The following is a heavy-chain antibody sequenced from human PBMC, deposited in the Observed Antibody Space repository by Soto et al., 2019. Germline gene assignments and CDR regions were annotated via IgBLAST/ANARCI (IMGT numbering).Heavy chain of an antibody. CDR3: ARIDYDFWSGYYWVDP. CDR2: ISAYNGNT. Sequence: GASVKFSCKASGYTFTSYGISWVRQAPGQGLEWMGWISAYNGNTNYAQKLQGRVTMTTDTSTSTAYMELRSLRSDDTAVYYCARIDYDFWSGYYWVDPWGQGTLVTVSS. V-gene: IGHV1-18*04. CDR1: GYTFTSYG. J-gene: IGHJ5*02. D-gene: IGHD3-3*01.